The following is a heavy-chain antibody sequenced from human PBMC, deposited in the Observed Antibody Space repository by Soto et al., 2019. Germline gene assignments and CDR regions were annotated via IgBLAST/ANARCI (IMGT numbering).Heavy chain of an antibody. J-gene: IGHJ6*02. D-gene: IGHD3-3*01. CDR2: ISYDGSNK. CDR1: GFTFSSYA. V-gene: IGHV3-30-3*01. Sequence: GGSLRLSCAASGFTFSSYAMHWVRQAPGKGLEWVAVISYDGSNKYYADSVKGRFTISRDNSKNTLYLQMNSLRAEDTAVYYCARDMGYDFHPGKPRSGMDVWGQGTTVTVSS. CDR3: ARDMGYDFHPGKPRSGMDV.